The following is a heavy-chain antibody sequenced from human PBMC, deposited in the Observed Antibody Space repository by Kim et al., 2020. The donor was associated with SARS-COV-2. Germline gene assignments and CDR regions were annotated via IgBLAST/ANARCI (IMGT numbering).Heavy chain of an antibody. CDR1: DASISNYY. CDR3: ARTDGSGGLSSAMDV. J-gene: IGHJ6*02. V-gene: IGHV4-59*01. D-gene: IGHD3-10*01. Sequence: SETLSLTCTISDASISNYYLSWIRQPPGKGLEWIGYLYDTGSADYSPSFKSRVTISVDKSKNQFSLKVTSVTAADTAVYYCARTDGSGGLSSAMDVWGQG. CDR2: LYDTGSA.